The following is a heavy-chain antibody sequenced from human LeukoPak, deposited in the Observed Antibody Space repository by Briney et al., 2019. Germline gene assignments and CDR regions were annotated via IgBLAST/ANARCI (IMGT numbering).Heavy chain of an antibody. J-gene: IGHJ4*02. CDR1: GFTFSSYA. CDR2: ISSSGSTI. D-gene: IGHD3-10*01. CDR3: ARSMVRGAPFHW. Sequence: PGGSLRLSCAASGFTFSSYAMSWVRQAPGKGLEWVSYISSSGSTIYYADSVKGRFTISRDNAKNSLYLQMNSLRAEDTAVYYCARSMVRGAPFHWWGQGTLVTVSS. V-gene: IGHV3-48*03.